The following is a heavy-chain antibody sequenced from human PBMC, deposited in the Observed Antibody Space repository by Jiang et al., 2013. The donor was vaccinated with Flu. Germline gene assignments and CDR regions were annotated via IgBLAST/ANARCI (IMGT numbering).Heavy chain of an antibody. CDR2: IYYSGST. CDR3: ARGAVAALDY. CDR1: GGSISTYY. Sequence: CTVSGGSISTYYWNWIRQPPGKGLEWIGYIYYSGSTNYNPSLKSRVTISVDTSKNQFSLKLSSVTAADTAVYYCARGAVAALDYWGQGTLVTVSS. V-gene: IGHV4-59*01. J-gene: IGHJ4*02. D-gene: IGHD6-19*01.